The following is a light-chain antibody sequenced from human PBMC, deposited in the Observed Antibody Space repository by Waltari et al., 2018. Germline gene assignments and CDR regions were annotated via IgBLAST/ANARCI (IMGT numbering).Light chain of an antibody. CDR3: SSYTTSSTVV. Sequence: QSALTQPAPVSGSPGQSITISCTGTSSDVGGYNYVSWYQQHPGKAPKLMIYDVSERPSGVSNRFSGSKSGNTASLTISGLQTEDEADYSCSSYTTSSTVVFGGGTKVTVL. CDR1: SSDVGGYNY. V-gene: IGLV2-14*03. CDR2: DVS. J-gene: IGLJ2*01.